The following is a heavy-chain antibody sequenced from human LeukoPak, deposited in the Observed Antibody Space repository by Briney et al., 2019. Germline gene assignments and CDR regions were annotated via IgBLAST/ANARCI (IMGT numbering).Heavy chain of an antibody. CDR2: IYTSGST. CDR3: AREGARYQPKPYHYYYYGMDV. J-gene: IGHJ6*02. D-gene: IGHD2-2*01. CDR1: GGSISSYY. V-gene: IGHV4-4*07. Sequence: PSETLSLTCTVSGGSISSYYWSWIRQPAGKGLEWIGRIYTSGSTNYNPSLKSRVTMSVDTSKNQFSLKLSSVTAADTAVYYCAREGARYQPKPYHYYYYGMDVWGQGTTVTVSS.